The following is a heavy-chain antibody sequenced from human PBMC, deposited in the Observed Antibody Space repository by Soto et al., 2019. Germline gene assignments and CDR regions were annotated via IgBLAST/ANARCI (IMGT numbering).Heavy chain of an antibody. CDR3: ARLVSVATMPFDY. CDR1: GGTFSSYA. Sequence: ASVKVSCKASGGTFSSYAISWVRQAPGQVLEWMGGIIPIFGTANYAQKFQGRVTITADESTSTAYMELSSLRSEDTAVYYCARLVSVATMPFDYWGQGTLVTVSS. CDR2: IIPIFGTA. D-gene: IGHD5-12*01. V-gene: IGHV1-69*13. J-gene: IGHJ4*02.